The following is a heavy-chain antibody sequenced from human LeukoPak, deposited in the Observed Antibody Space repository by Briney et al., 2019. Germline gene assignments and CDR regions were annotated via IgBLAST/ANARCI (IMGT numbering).Heavy chain of an antibody. V-gene: IGHV1-46*02. CDR2: INPSGGST. CDR3: AREDCSSTSCYLIGWFDP. CDR1: RYTFNSYY. Sequence: ASVKVSCKASRYTFNSYYMHWVRQAPGQRLEWMGIINPSGGSTSYAQKFQGRVTMTRDTSTSTVYMELSSLRSEDTAVYYCAREDCSSTSCYLIGWFDPWGQGTLVTVSS. J-gene: IGHJ5*02. D-gene: IGHD2-2*01.